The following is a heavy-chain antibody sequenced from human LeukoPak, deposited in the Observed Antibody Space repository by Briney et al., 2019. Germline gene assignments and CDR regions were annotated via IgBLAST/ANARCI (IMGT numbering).Heavy chain of an antibody. Sequence: ASVKVSCKASGYTFTGYYMHWVRQAPGQGLEWMGWINPNSDGTKYAQKFQGNVTMTRDTSISTAYMELSRLRPDDTAVYYCARGSGRYSYGYSDYWGQGTLVTVSS. J-gene: IGHJ4*02. D-gene: IGHD5-18*01. V-gene: IGHV1-2*02. CDR1: GYTFTGYY. CDR2: INPNSDGT. CDR3: ARGSGRYSYGYSDY.